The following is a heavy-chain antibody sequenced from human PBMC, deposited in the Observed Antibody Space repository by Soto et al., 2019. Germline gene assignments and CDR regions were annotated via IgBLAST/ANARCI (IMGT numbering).Heavy chain of an antibody. CDR2: ISGSGGST. Sequence: EVQLLESGGGLVQPGGSLRLSCEASGFTFSSYAMSWVRQAPGKGLEWVSAISGSGGSTYYADSVKGRFTISRDNSKNTLYLQMNSLRAEDTAVYYCAKDLHGFDYFDYWGQGTLVTVSS. V-gene: IGHV3-23*01. CDR1: GFTFSSYA. D-gene: IGHD4-4*01. J-gene: IGHJ4*02. CDR3: AKDLHGFDYFDY.